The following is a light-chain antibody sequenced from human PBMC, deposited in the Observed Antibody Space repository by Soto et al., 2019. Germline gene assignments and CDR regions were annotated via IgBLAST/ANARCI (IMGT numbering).Light chain of an antibody. J-gene: IGLJ1*01. CDR3: CSYAGSSTV. CDR1: SSDVGSYNL. V-gene: IGLV2-23*02. Sequence: QSALTQVASVSGSPGQWITISCSGTSSDVGSYNLVSWYQQHPGKAPKLMISEVSKRPSGVSNRFSGSKSGNTASLTISGLQAEDEADYYCCSYAGSSTVFGTGTKVTV. CDR2: EVS.